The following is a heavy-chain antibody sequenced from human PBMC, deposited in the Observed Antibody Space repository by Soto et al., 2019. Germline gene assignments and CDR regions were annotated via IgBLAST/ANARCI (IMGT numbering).Heavy chain of an antibody. D-gene: IGHD6-13*01. CDR2: ISYDGSNK. V-gene: IGHV3-30-3*01. CDR1: GFTFSSYA. CDR3: ARDFGQQLHRAYFDY. Sequence: QVQLVESGGGVVQPGRSLRLSCAASGFTFSSYAMHWVRQAPGKGLEWVAVISYDGSNKYYADSVKGRFTISRDNSKNTLYLQMNSLRAEDTAVYYCARDFGQQLHRAYFDYWGHRTLVTVSS. J-gene: IGHJ4*01.